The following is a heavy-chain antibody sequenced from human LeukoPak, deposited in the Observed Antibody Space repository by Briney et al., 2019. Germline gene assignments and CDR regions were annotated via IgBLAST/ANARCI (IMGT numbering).Heavy chain of an antibody. D-gene: IGHD1-26*01. Sequence: PLETLSLTCAVYGGSFSGYYWSWIRQPPGKGLEWIGEVNHSGSTNYNPSLKSRVTISVDTSKNQFSLKLSSVTAADTAVYYCARGRIVGAWDYWGQGTLVTVSS. J-gene: IGHJ4*02. CDR3: ARGRIVGAWDY. CDR1: GGSFSGYY. V-gene: IGHV4-34*01. CDR2: VNHSGST.